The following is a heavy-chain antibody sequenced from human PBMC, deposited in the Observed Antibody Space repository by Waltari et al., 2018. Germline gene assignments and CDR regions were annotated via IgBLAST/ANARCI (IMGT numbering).Heavy chain of an antibody. CDR2: INHSGST. CDR1: GGSFSGYY. V-gene: IGHV4-34*01. J-gene: IGHJ4*02. CDR3: ARDKYSYGFFAFDY. D-gene: IGHD5-18*01. Sequence: QVQLQQWGAGLLKPSETLSLTCAVYGGSFSGYYWSWIRQPPGKGLEWIGEINHSGSTNYNPSLKSRVTISVDTAKNQFSLKLSSVTAADTAVYYCARDKYSYGFFAFDYWGQGTLVTVSS.